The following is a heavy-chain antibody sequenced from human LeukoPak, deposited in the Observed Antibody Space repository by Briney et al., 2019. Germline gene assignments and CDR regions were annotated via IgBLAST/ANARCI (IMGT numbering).Heavy chain of an antibody. Sequence: GGSLRLSCAASGFTFSSYSMNWVRQAPGKGLEWVSYISSSSSTIYYADSVKGRFTISRDNAKNSLYLQMNSLRAEDTAVYYCAEMSIAVADNVRAFDIWGQGTMVTVSS. CDR2: ISSSSSTI. J-gene: IGHJ3*02. D-gene: IGHD6-19*01. CDR3: AEMSIAVADNVRAFDI. V-gene: IGHV3-48*01. CDR1: GFTFSSYS.